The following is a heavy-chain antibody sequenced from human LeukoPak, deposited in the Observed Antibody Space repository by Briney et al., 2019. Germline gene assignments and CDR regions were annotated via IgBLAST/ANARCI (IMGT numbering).Heavy chain of an antibody. D-gene: IGHD3-10*01. CDR1: GGSISSGNYY. J-gene: IGHJ5*02. Sequence: SETLSLTCAVSGGSISSGNYYWSWIRQHPGKGLEWIGYIHHSGSTYYNPSLKSRVIISVDTSKNQFSLKLNSVTAADTAVYYCASYGSGSYRFDPWGQGTLVTVSS. V-gene: IGHV4-31*11. CDR2: IHHSGST. CDR3: ASYGSGSYRFDP.